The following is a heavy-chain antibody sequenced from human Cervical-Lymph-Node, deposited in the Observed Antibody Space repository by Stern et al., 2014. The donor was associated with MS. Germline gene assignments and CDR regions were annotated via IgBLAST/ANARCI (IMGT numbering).Heavy chain of an antibody. V-gene: IGHV3-9*01. D-gene: IGHD3-22*01. Sequence: EVQLVESGGGLVQPGRSLRLSCAASGFKFDDYAMHWVRQAPGKGLERVSGISGNSGSKDYADSVKGRFIISRDNAKNSLYLQMNSLRAEDTALYYCANDLDSSGYYYAIDYWGQGTLVTVSS. J-gene: IGHJ4*02. CDR3: ANDLDSSGYYYAIDY. CDR2: ISGNSGSK. CDR1: GFKFDDYA.